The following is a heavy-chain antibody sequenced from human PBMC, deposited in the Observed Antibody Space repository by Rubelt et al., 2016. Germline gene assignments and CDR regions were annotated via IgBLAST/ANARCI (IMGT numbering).Heavy chain of an antibody. J-gene: IGHJ3*02. Sequence: QVQLVQSGAEVKKPGASVKVSCKASGYTFTSYGISLVRQAPGQGLEWMGWISAYTGNTNYAQKPQGRVTMTNDTSTSTAYMELRSLRSDDTAVYYCARDRTWLVPGLDAFDIWGQGTMVTVSS. CDR1: GYTFTSYG. CDR2: ISAYTGNT. V-gene: IGHV1-18*01. CDR3: ARDRTWLVPGLDAFDI. D-gene: IGHD6-19*01.